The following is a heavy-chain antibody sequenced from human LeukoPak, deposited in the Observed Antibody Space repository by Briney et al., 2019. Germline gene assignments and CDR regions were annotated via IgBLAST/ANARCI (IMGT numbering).Heavy chain of an antibody. CDR3: ARGGGIAVAGTWFDP. CDR1: GFTFSSYS. D-gene: IGHD6-19*01. Sequence: KPGGSLRLSCAASGFTFSSYSMNWVRQAPGKGLEWVSSISSSSSYIYCADSVKGRFTISRDNAKNSLYLQMNSLRAEDTAVYYCARGGGIAVAGTWFDPWGQGTLVTVSS. CDR2: ISSSSSYI. V-gene: IGHV3-21*01. J-gene: IGHJ5*02.